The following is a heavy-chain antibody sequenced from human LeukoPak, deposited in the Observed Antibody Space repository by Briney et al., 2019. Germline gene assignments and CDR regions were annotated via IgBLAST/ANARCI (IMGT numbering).Heavy chain of an antibody. V-gene: IGHV4-59*01. CDR3: ASSRRGGDCFDY. D-gene: IGHD2-21*02. CDR1: GGSISSYY. J-gene: IGHJ4*02. CDR2: IYYSGST. Sequence: PSETLSLTCTVSGGSISSYYWSWIRQPPGKGLEWIGYIYYSGSTNYNPSLKSRATISVDTSKNQFSLKLSSVTAADTAVYYCASSRRGGDCFDYWGQGTLVTVSS.